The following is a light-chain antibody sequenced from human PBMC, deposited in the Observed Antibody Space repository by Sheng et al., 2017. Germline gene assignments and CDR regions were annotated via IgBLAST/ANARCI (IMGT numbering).Light chain of an antibody. CDR2: EVS. J-gene: IGLJ2*01. CDR3: CSSVGGSPSVI. Sequence: QSALTQPASVSGSPGQSITISCTGTSSDVGNYRLVSWYQQHPGKAPKLLIFEVSKRPSGVSNRLPWLQVRQHGLLTISGLQAEDEADYYCCSSVGGSPSVIFGGGTKLTVL. V-gene: IGLV2-23*02. CDR1: SSDVGNYRL.